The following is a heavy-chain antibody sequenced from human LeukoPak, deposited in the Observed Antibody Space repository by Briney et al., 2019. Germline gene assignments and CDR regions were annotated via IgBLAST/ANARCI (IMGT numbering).Heavy chain of an antibody. Sequence: ASVKVSCKASGYTFTSYDINWVRQATGQGLEWMGWMNPNSGNTGYAQKFQGRVTMTRNTSISTAYMELSSLRSGDTAVYYCARGRTRKSWFDPWGQGTLVTVSS. J-gene: IGHJ5*02. V-gene: IGHV1-8*01. CDR3: ARGRTRKSWFDP. CDR2: MNPNSGNT. CDR1: GYTFTSYD. D-gene: IGHD1-14*01.